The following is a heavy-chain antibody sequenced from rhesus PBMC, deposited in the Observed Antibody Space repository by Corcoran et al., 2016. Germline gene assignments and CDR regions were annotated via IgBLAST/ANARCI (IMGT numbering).Heavy chain of an antibody. CDR2: IYGSSTST. Sequence: QVQLQESGPGVVKPSETLSLTCAVSGGSISDSYRWSWIRQPPGKVLEWIGYIYGSSTSTNYNPSLKSRVTISKDTSKNQFSLKLSSVTAADTAVYYCARLRSGDYYSFDYWGQGVLVTVSS. CDR3: ARLRSGDYYSFDY. D-gene: IGHD3-34*01. J-gene: IGHJ4*01. V-gene: IGHV4S10*01. CDR1: GGSISDSYR.